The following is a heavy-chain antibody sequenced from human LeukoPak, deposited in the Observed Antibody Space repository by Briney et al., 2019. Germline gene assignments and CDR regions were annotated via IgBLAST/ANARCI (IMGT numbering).Heavy chain of an antibody. D-gene: IGHD6-13*01. Sequence: SQTLSLTCAISGDSVSSNSAAWNWIRQSPSRGLEWLGRTYYRSKWYNDYAVSVKSRITINPDTSKNQFSLQLNSVTPEDTAAYYCARGSAAAGKGYFDYWGQGTLVTVSS. V-gene: IGHV6-1*01. CDR1: GDSVSSNSAA. CDR3: ARGSAAAGKGYFDY. CDR2: TYYRSKWYN. J-gene: IGHJ4*02.